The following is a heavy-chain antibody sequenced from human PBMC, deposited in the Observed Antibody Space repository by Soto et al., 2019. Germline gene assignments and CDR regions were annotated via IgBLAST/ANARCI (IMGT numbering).Heavy chain of an antibody. CDR1: GYTFTSYG. D-gene: IGHD3-3*01. CDR3: AREGSYDFWSGYYRPHVYSYYGMDV. V-gene: IGHV1-18*01. J-gene: IGHJ6*02. CDR2: ISAYNGNT. Sequence: GASVKVSCKASGYTFTSYGISWVRQAPGQGLEWMGWISAYNGNTNYAQKLQGRVTMTTDTSTSTAYMELRSLRSDDTAVYYCAREGSYDFWSGYYRPHVYSYYGMDVWGQGTTVTVSS.